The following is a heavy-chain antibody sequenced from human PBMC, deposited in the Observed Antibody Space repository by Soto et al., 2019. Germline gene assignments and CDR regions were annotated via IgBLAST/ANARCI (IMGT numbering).Heavy chain of an antibody. J-gene: IGHJ4*02. V-gene: IGHV3-23*04. CDR2: ITITGDTT. Sequence: EVQLVESEGGLVQPGGSLRLSCEASGFIFTTSDMSWVRQAPGKGLEWISSITITGDTTHYADSVKGRFTISRDNSRNTGDLHMNRPRGDHAAVYYWGEGGGGDHGYWGQGTLVAVSS. CDR1: GFIFTTSD. CDR3: GEGGGGDHGY. D-gene: IGHD2-21*02.